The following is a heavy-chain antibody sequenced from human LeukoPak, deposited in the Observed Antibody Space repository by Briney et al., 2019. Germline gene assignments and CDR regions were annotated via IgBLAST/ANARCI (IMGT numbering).Heavy chain of an antibody. Sequence: ASVKVSCKASGYTFTSYGISWVRQAPGQGLEWMGWISAYNGNTNYAQKLRGRVTMTTDTSTSTAYMELSSLRSEDTAVYYCARDHYHKIHSVMVTAPDYWGQGTLVIVSS. CDR1: GYTFTSYG. CDR2: ISAYNGNT. V-gene: IGHV1-18*01. CDR3: ARDHYHKIHSVMVTAPDY. J-gene: IGHJ4*02. D-gene: IGHD2-21*02.